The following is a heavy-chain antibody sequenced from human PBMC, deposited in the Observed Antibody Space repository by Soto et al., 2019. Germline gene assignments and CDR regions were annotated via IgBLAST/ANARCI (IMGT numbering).Heavy chain of an antibody. D-gene: IGHD3-16*01. Sequence: QVQLVESGGGVVKPGRSLRLSCAASGFTFSNYGMHWVRQAPGKGLEWVAVISSDGSYEYYGESVKGRVTVSRDNSKNTMYVQMDSLRAEDTAVYYCVKSKALGKCDFKVDYWGQGTLVTVSS. V-gene: IGHV3-30*18. J-gene: IGHJ4*02. CDR3: VKSKALGKCDFKVDY. CDR2: ISSDGSYE. CDR1: GFTFSNYG.